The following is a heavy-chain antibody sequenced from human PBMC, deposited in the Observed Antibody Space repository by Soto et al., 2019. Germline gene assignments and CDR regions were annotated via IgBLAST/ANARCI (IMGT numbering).Heavy chain of an antibody. CDR1: GGSISSGGYY. V-gene: IGHV4-31*03. Sequence: QVQLQESGPGLVKPSQTLSLTCTVSGGSISSGGYYWSWIRQHPGKGLEWIGYIYYSGSTYYNPSLKSRVTISVDTSKNQFSLKLSSVTAADTAVYYCARENGAYYDFWSGSVGYYYYYMDVWGKGTTLTVSS. J-gene: IGHJ6*03. CDR2: IYYSGST. CDR3: ARENGAYYDFWSGSVGYYYYYMDV. D-gene: IGHD3-3*01.